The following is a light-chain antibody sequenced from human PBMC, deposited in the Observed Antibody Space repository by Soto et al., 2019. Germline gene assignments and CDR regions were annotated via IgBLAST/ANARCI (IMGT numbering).Light chain of an antibody. CDR2: EGS. J-gene: IGLJ2*01. CDR3: CSYAGSHTVV. V-gene: IGLV2-23*01. CDR1: SSDVGSYNL. Sequence: QSALTQPASVSGSPGQSFTISCTGTSSDVGSYNLVSWYQQHTGKAPKLMIYEGSKRPSGVSNRFSGSKSGNTASLTISGLQAEDEADYYCCSYAGSHTVVFGGGTKLTVL.